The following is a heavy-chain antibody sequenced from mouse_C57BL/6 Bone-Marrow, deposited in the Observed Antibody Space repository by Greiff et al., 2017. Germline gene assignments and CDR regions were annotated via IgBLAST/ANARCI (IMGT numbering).Heavy chain of an antibody. CDR1: GYAFSSSW. V-gene: IGHV1-82*01. CDR3: ANSSPLYAMDD. CDR2: IYPGDGDT. J-gene: IGHJ4*01. D-gene: IGHD1-1*01. Sequence: QVQLQQSGPELVKPGASVKISCKASGYAFSSSWMNWVKQRPGKGLEWIGRIYPGDGDTNYNGKFKGKATLTADKSSSTAYMQLSSLTSEDSAVYFCANSSPLYAMDDWGQGTSVTVSS.